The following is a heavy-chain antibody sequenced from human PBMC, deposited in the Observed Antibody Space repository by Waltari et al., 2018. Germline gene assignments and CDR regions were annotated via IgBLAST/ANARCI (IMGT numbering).Heavy chain of an antibody. CDR2: IYTDGSRT. D-gene: IGHD3-10*01. J-gene: IGHJ5*02. V-gene: IGHV3-74*01. CDR1: GFTFSSYW. CDR3: ARAPCYNAHCWFDP. Sequence: EVQLVESGGGLVQPGGSLRLSCAASGFTFSSYWMHWARQAPGKGLVWVSRIYTDGSRTSDAYSVKGRFTISRDNAKNTLYLQMNGLRAADTAVYYCARAPCYNAHCWFDPWGQGTLVTVSS.